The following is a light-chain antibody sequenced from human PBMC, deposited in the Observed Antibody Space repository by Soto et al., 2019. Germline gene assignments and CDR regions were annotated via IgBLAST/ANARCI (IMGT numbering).Light chain of an antibody. J-gene: IGKJ4*01. Sequence: ELVLTQSPATLFLSVGERATLSCRASESVSTYLAWYQEKPGQAPRLLIYDASNRAAGIPARFSGSGSGTDFTLTISRLEPEDFAVYYCQQRSSWPPVTFGGGTKVEIK. V-gene: IGKV3-11*01. CDR1: ESVSTY. CDR2: DAS. CDR3: QQRSSWPPVT.